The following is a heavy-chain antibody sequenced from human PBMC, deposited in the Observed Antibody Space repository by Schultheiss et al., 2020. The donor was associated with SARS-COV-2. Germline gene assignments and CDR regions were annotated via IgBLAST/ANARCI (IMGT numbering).Heavy chain of an antibody. CDR3: ARVDLQLSMDV. V-gene: IGHV3-48*01. CDR2: IGSSRTPM. D-gene: IGHD3-9*01. J-gene: IGHJ6*02. CDR1: GFTFSSYS. Sequence: GGSLRLSCAASGFTFSSYSMNWVRQAPGKGLEWVSYIGSSRTPMYYADSVKGRFTISRDNSKNTLYLQMNSLRAEDTAVYYCARVDLQLSMDVWGQGTTVTVSS.